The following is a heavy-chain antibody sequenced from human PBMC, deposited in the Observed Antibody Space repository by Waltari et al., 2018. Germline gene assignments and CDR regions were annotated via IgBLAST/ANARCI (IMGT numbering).Heavy chain of an antibody. Sequence: QVQLQESGPGLVKPSETLSLTCTVSGYSISSGYYWGWIRQPPGKGLERIGSIYHSGRTYYNPSLKSRVTISVDTSKNQFSLKLSSVTAADTAVYYCARTHYYYYYMDVWGKGTTVTVAS. CDR3: ARTHYYYYYMDV. J-gene: IGHJ6*03. CDR1: GYSISSGYY. V-gene: IGHV4-38-2*02. CDR2: IYHSGRT.